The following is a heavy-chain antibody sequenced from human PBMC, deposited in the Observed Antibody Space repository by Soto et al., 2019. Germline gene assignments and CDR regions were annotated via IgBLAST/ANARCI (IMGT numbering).Heavy chain of an antibody. V-gene: IGHV3-23*01. D-gene: IGHD4-17*01. CDR1: GFTFNKYA. J-gene: IGHJ4*01. CDR3: APTRYDDGDDAEGD. CDR2: ISGSSSTT. Sequence: EVQLLEYGGGLVQRGESLRLSCVASGFTFNKYAMTWVRQAPGKGLEWVSSISGSSSTTYYADSVKGRFTISRDNSKNTGYLHRNTLSTEDTAVYYCAPTRYDDGDDAEGDWGQGTLGTVSS.